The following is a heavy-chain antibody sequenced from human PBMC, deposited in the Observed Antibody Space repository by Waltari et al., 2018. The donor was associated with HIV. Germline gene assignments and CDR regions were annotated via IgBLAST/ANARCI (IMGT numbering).Heavy chain of an antibody. CDR3: ARVGRGWYWFDP. Sequence: EVQLVESGGGLVQPGGSLRLSCAASGFTFSSSWMPWVRQAPGKGLVWVSRINSDGSSTSYADSVKGRFTISRDNAKNTLYLQMNSLRAEDTAVYYCARVGRGWYWFDPWGQGTLVTVSS. D-gene: IGHD6-19*01. CDR2: INSDGSST. J-gene: IGHJ5*02. V-gene: IGHV3-74*01. CDR1: GFTFSSSW.